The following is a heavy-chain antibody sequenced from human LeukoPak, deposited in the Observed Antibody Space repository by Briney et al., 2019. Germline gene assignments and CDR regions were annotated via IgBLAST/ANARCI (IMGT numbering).Heavy chain of an antibody. D-gene: IGHD5-24*01. CDR3: VNRDGGWLQSSGMDV. Sequence: PGGSLRLSCAASGFTFSSYVMSWVRQAPGKGLEWVSALTSSGDTTYYGDSVKGRFTISRDNSKNTLYLQMHSLRADDTAIYYRVNRDGGWLQSSGMDVWGQGTAVTVSS. CDR2: LTSSGDTT. J-gene: IGHJ6*02. V-gene: IGHV3-23*01. CDR1: GFTFSSYV.